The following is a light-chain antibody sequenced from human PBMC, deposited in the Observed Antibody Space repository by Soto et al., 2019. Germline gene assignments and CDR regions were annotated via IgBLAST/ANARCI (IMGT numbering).Light chain of an antibody. Sequence: MWTQSPGTLYLSPRERATLSCRASQSVSSSFLAWYQQKPGQAPRLLVYGASIRATGIPDRFSGSGSGTALTITISRLEPEDFAMYLCQHYGTSLWTFGQGTKVEIQ. V-gene: IGKV3-20*01. CDR2: GAS. J-gene: IGKJ1*01. CDR1: QSVSSSF. CDR3: QHYGTSLWT.